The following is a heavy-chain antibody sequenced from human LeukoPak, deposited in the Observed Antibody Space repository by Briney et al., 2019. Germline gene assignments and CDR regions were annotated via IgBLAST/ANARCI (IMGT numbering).Heavy chain of an antibody. V-gene: IGHV4-38-2*02. CDR1: GYSISSGYY. CDR2: IYHSGST. J-gene: IGHJ4*02. D-gene: IGHD3-22*01. CDR3: ADLRLRPFYYDSSGYYFDY. Sequence: PSETLSLTCTVSGYSISSGYYWGWIRQPPGKGLEWIGSIYHSGSTYYNPSLKSRVTISVDTSKNQFSLKLSSVTAADTAVYYCADLRLRPFYYDSSGYYFDYWGQGTLVTVSS.